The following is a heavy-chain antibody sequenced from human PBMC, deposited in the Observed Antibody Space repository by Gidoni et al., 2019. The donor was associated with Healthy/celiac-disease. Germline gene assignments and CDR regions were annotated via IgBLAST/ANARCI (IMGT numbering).Heavy chain of an antibody. CDR3: VKEDRYCSGGSCFPLFDY. CDR1: GFTFSSYA. CDR2: ISSNGGST. Sequence: EVQLVESGGGLVQPGGSLRLSCSASGFTFSSYAMHWVRQAPGKGLEYVSAISSNGGSTYYADSVKGRFTISRDNSKNTLYLQMSSLRAEDTAVYYCVKEDRYCSGGSCFPLFDYWGQGTLVTVSS. D-gene: IGHD2-15*01. V-gene: IGHV3-64D*06. J-gene: IGHJ4*02.